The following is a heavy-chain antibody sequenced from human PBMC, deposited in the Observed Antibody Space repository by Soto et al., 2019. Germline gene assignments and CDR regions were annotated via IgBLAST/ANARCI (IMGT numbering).Heavy chain of an antibody. J-gene: IGHJ3*02. V-gene: IGHV4-4*02. CDR3: ARVHGNIVVVPAAKRNAFDI. CDR2: IYHSGST. D-gene: IGHD2-2*01. Sequence: QVQLQESGPGLVKPSGTLSLTCAVSSGSISSSNWWSWVRQPPGKGLEWSGEIYHSGSTNYNPSLKSRVTTSVDKSKNQFSLKLSSVTAADTAVYYCARVHGNIVVVPAAKRNAFDIWGQGTMVTVSS. CDR1: SGSISSSNW.